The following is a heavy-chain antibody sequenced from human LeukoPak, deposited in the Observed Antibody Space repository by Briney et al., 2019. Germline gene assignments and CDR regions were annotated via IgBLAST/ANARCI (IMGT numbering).Heavy chain of an antibody. CDR3: ARDRYDFWSGYFQYYFDY. Sequence: ASVKVSCKASGYTFTSYDINWVRQATGQGLEWMGWMNPNSGNTGYAQKFQGRVTMTRNTSISTAYMELSSLRSEDTAVYYCARDRYDFWSGYFQYYFDYWGQGTLVTVSS. CDR1: GYTFTSYD. J-gene: IGHJ4*02. CDR2: MNPNSGNT. D-gene: IGHD3-3*01. V-gene: IGHV1-8*01.